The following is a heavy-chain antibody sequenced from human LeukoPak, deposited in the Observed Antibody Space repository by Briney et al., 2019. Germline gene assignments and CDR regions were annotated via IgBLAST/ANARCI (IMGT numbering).Heavy chain of an antibody. CDR1: GFTVGNNY. D-gene: IGHD2-21*02. CDR2: IYRGGNM. V-gene: IGHV3-53*01. CDR3: AAGGVTADRHAFEI. J-gene: IGHJ3*02. Sequence: GGSLRLSCAVSGFTVGNNYMSWVRQAPGKGLDWVSLIYRGGNMYYEDSVGGRFKMSRDTSQNMLYLEMNSLRAEDTAVYYCAAGGVTADRHAFEIWGHGTVVTVSS.